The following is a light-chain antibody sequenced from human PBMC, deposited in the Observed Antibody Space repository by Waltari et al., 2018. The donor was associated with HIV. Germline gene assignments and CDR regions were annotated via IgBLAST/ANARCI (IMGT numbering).Light chain of an antibody. CDR1: SGYTAYA. J-gene: IGLJ3*02. CDR2: VNSDGSY. CDR3: QTWDTGIRV. V-gene: IGLV4-69*01. Sequence: QLVLTQSASASASLGASVKLTCTLGSGYTAYAIAWHQQQAEKGPRYLMKVNSDGSYSRGDGIPDRFSGSSSEAERYLTISSLQSEDEADYYCQTWDTGIRVFGGGTKLTVL.